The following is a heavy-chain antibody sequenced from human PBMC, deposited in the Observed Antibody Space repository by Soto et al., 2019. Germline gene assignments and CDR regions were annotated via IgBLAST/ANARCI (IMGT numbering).Heavy chain of an antibody. J-gene: IGHJ4*02. CDR1: GFTFSNAW. V-gene: IGHV3-15*07. CDR3: TTDLGSSGSYSRGY. CDR2: IKSKTDGGAT. Sequence: EVQLVESGGGLVKPGGSLRLSCAPSGFTFSNAWMNWVRQAPGKGLEWVGRIKSKTDGGATDYAAPLKGRFTISRDDSKNTLYLQMNSLKAEDTALYYCTTDLGSSGSYSRGYWGQGTLVTVSS. D-gene: IGHD1-26*01.